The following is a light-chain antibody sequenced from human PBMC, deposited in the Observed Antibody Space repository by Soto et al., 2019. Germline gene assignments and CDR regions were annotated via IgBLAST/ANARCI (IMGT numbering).Light chain of an antibody. CDR2: AAS. V-gene: IGKV1-39*01. CDR3: QQSDSTPNT. Sequence: DIQMTQSPSSLSASVGDRVTITCRASQSISSYLNWYQQKPGKAPKLLIYAASSLQSGVPSRFSGSRSGTDFTLSISSLQPEDFETYYCQQSDSTPNTFGQGTKLEIK. CDR1: QSISSY. J-gene: IGKJ2*01.